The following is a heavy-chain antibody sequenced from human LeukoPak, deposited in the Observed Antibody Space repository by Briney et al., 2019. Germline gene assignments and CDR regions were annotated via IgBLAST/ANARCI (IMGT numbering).Heavy chain of an antibody. Sequence: PSETLSLTCAVYGGSFSGYYWSWIRQPPGKGLEWIGEINHSGSTSYNSSLKSRVTISVDTSKNQFSLKLSSVTAADTAVYYCARGLGYSSFNWFDPWGQGTLVTVSS. CDR3: ARGLGYSSFNWFDP. V-gene: IGHV4-34*01. J-gene: IGHJ5*02. D-gene: IGHD6-13*01. CDR1: GGSFSGYY. CDR2: INHSGST.